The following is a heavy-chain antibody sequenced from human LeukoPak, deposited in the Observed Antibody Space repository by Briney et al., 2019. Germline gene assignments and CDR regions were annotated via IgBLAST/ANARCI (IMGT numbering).Heavy chain of an antibody. CDR1: GFTFSSYG. V-gene: IGHV3-30*18. D-gene: IGHD3-3*01. CDR2: ISYDGSNK. J-gene: IGHJ6*02. Sequence: GGSLRLSCAASGFTFSSYGMHWVRQAPGKGLEWVAVISYDGSNKYYADSVKGRFTISRDNSKNTLYLQMNSLRAEDTAVYYCAKALLRFLEWFHGMDVWGQGTTVTVSS. CDR3: AKALLRFLEWFHGMDV.